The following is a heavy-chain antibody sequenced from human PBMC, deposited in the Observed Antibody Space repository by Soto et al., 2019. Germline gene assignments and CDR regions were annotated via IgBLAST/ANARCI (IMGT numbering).Heavy chain of an antibody. CDR2: ISYSGST. CDR1: GGSISSSKNY. D-gene: IGHD3-3*01. CDR3: ARTAVEWLNYGLDV. Sequence: SETLSLTCTVSGGSISSSKNYWGWTRQHPGKGLEWIGTISYSGSTYYNPSLNGRVIISVDTSKNQFSLKLSSLTAADTAVYYRARTAVEWLNYGLDVWGQGTTATVSS. V-gene: IGHV4-39*01. J-gene: IGHJ6*02.